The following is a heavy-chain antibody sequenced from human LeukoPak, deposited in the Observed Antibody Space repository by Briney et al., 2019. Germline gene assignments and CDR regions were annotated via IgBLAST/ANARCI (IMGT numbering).Heavy chain of an antibody. V-gene: IGHV3-30*04. CDR2: ISYDGSNK. J-gene: IGHJ4*02. CDR1: GFTFSSYS. CDR3: ARAERGELRYSSSWYTYY. Sequence: GGSLRLSCAASGFTFSSYSMQWVRHAPGKGLEWVAIISYDGSNKYYADSVKGRFTISRDNSKNTLYLQMNSLRAEDTAVYYCARAERGELRYSSSWYTYYWGQGTLVTVSS. D-gene: IGHD6-13*01.